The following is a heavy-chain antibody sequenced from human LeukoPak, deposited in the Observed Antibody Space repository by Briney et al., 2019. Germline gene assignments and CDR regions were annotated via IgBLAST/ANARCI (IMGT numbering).Heavy chain of an antibody. J-gene: IGHJ3*02. CDR2: ISYDGSNK. CDR1: GFTFSSYS. CDR3: ARAHDYGDAFDI. Sequence: GGSLRLSCAASGFTFSSYSMNWVRQAPGKGLEWVAVISYDGSNKYYADSVKGRFTISRDNSKNTLYLQMNSLRAEDTAVYYCARAHDYGDAFDIWGQGTMVTVSS. D-gene: IGHD4-17*01. V-gene: IGHV3-30*03.